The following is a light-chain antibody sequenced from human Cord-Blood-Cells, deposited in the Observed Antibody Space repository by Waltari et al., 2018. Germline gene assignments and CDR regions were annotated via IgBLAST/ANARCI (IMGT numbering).Light chain of an antibody. CDR2: GAS. Sequence: DIVLTQSPGTLSLSTGERATLSCRASQSVSSSYLAWYQQKPGQAPRLRIYGASRSATGIPDRFSGSGSGTDFTLTISRLAPEDFAVYYCQQYGSSPVTFGPGTKVDIK. CDR1: QSVSSSY. V-gene: IGKV3-20*01. J-gene: IGKJ3*01. CDR3: QQYGSSPVT.